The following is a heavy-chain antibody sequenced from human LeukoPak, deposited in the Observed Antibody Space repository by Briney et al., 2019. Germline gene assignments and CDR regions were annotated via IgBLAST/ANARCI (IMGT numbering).Heavy chain of an antibody. J-gene: IGHJ4*02. Sequence: PSETLSLTCTVSGGSISSGGYYWSWIRQHPGKGLEWIGYIYYSGSTYYNPSLKSRVTISVDRSKNQFSLKLSSVTAADTAVYYCASPFTLGNQLPGYWGQGTLVTVSS. V-gene: IGHV4-31*03. CDR3: ASPFTLGNQLPGY. CDR1: GGSISSGGYY. CDR2: IYYSGST. D-gene: IGHD2-2*01.